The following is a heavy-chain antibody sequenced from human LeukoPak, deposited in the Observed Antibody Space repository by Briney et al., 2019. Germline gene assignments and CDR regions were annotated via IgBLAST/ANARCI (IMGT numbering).Heavy chain of an antibody. D-gene: IGHD6-6*01. Sequence: SVKVSCKASGGTFSSYAISWVRQAPGQGLEWMGRIIPIFGTANYAQKFQGRVTITTDESTSTAYMELSSLRSEDTAVYYCARGRGGIAARFVDYWGQGTLVTVSS. CDR1: GGTFSSYA. CDR3: ARGRGGIAARFVDY. CDR2: IIPIFGTA. V-gene: IGHV1-69*05. J-gene: IGHJ4*02.